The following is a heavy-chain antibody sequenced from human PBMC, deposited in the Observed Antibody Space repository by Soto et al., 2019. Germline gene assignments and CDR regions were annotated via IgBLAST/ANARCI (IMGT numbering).Heavy chain of an antibody. CDR1: GGTFSSYA. CDR2: IIPIFGTA. CDR3: ARDARGYSYTVYYYGMDV. D-gene: IGHD5-18*01. V-gene: IGHV1-69*01. Sequence: QVQLVQSGAEVKKPGSSVKVSCKASGGTFSSYAISWVRQAPGQGLEWMGGIIPIFGTANYAQKFQGRVTITADESTSTAYMELSSLRSEDTAVYYCARDARGYSYTVYYYGMDVWGQGTTVTVSS. J-gene: IGHJ6*02.